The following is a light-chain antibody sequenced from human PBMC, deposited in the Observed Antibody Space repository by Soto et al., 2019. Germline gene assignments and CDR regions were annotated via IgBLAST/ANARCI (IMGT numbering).Light chain of an antibody. J-gene: IGKJ4*01. V-gene: IGKV3-15*01. CDR2: DAF. CDR1: QSVGSK. Sequence: EVVMTQSPSTLSVSPGERATLSFRASQSVGSKLAWYQQKPGQAPMLLIFDAFTRATGIPARFSGSGSGTEFTLFISSLQSEDFAVYYCQQYNNWPPLTCGGGTKVEI. CDR3: QQYNNWPPLT.